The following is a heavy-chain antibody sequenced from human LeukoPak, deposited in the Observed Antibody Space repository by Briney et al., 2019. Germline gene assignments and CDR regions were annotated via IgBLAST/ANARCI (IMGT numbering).Heavy chain of an antibody. D-gene: IGHD1-26*01. CDR2: ISTSGDRT. Sequence: GGSLRLSCAASGFTFSSYWMTWVRQAPGKGLEWVSGISTSGDRTYYADSVKGRFTISRDNSKNTLYLQMNSLRAEDTAEYYCARSAVGTSCCTAVDYWGQGTLVTVSS. CDR3: ARSAVGTSCCTAVDY. J-gene: IGHJ4*02. V-gene: IGHV3-23*01. CDR1: GFTFSSYW.